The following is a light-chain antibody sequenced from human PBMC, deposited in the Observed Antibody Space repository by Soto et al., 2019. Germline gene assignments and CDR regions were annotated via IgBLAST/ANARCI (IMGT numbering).Light chain of an antibody. CDR1: QSVASIY. CDR2: GGS. Sequence: EIGLTQSPATLYLSPGESATLSCRASQSVASIYLSWYQQKRGQAPRLLIYGGSTKATGIPARFSGSGSGTDFTLTISSLQPEDFAVYYCQQEYDLPPFTFGQGTKLEIK. J-gene: IGKJ2*01. CDR3: QQEYDLPPFT. V-gene: IGKV3D-7*01.